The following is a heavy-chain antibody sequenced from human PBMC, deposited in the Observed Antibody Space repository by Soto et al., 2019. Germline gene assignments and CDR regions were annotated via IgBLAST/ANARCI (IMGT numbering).Heavy chain of an antibody. J-gene: IGHJ4*02. D-gene: IGHD5-18*01. CDR1: GGSLSSYS. Sequence: SETLSLTCTVSGGSLSSYSWNWIRQPPGKGLEWIGYIYYSGSTNYNPSLKSRVTISVDTSKNQFSLKLTSVTAADTAVYYCARGNSFVDYWGQGTQVTVSS. CDR3: ARGNSFVDY. V-gene: IGHV4-59*01. CDR2: IYYSGST.